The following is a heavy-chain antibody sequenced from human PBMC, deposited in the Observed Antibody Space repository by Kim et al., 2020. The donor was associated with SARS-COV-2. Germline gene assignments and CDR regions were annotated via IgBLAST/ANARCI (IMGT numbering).Heavy chain of an antibody. CDR2: IYHSGST. D-gene: IGHD3-9*01. J-gene: IGHJ6*02. V-gene: IGHV4-4*02. Sequence: SETLSLTCAVSGGSISSSNWWSWVRQPPGKGLEWIGEIYHSGSTNYNPSLKSRVTISVDKSKNQFSLKLSSVTAADTAVYYCARRGDYDILTGYYYYYGMDVWGQGTTVTVSS. CDR3: ARRGDYDILTGYYYYYGMDV. CDR1: GGSISSSNW.